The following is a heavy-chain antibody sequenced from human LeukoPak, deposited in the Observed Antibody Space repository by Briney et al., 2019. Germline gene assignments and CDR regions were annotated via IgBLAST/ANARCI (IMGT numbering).Heavy chain of an antibody. J-gene: IGHJ5*02. Sequence: SETLSLTCAVYGGSFSGYYWSWIRQPPGKGLEWIGEINHSGSTNYNPSLKSRVTISVDTSKNQFSLKLSSVTAADTAVYYCARGWIAVVVAATRWFDPWGQGTLVTVSS. CDR3: ARGWIAVVVAATRWFDP. CDR2: INHSGST. V-gene: IGHV4-34*01. CDR1: GGSFSGYY. D-gene: IGHD2-15*01.